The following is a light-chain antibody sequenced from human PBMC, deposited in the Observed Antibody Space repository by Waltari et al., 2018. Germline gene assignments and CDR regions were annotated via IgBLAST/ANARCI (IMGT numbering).Light chain of an antibody. Sequence: QSALTQPASVSGSPGQSITISCTGTRSDVGNYNLFSWYQQYPGKAPKVMIYDDNRRPSGVSDRFSGSKSGNTASLTISGVQAEDEADYYCCSYAGSYTWVFGGGTKLTVL. CDR1: RSDVGNYNL. CDR3: CSYAGSYTWV. J-gene: IGLJ3*02. V-gene: IGLV2-23*01. CDR2: DDN.